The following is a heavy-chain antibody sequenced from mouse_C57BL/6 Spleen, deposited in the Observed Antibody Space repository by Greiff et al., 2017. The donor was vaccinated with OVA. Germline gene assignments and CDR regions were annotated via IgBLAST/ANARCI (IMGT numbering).Heavy chain of an antibody. CDR1: GYTFTSYW. CDR3: ARGAYDYDVYYFDY. J-gene: IGHJ2*01. V-gene: IGHV1-55*01. CDR2: IYPGSGST. Sequence: QVQLQQPGAELVKPGASVKMSCKASGYTFTSYWITWVKQRPGQGLEWIGDIYPGSGSTNYNEKFKSKATLTVDTSSSTAYMQLSGLTSEDSAVYYCARGAYDYDVYYFDYWGQGTTLTVSS. D-gene: IGHD2-4*01.